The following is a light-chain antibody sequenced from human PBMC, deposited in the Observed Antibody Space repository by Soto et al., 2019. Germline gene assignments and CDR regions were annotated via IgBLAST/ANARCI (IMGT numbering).Light chain of an antibody. V-gene: IGKV3-11*01. CDR2: DAS. Sequence: EIVLTQSPATLSLSPGETATLSCRASQSVTRSLAWLQQKPGQVPRLLIYDASTRATGIPARFSGSGSGTDFTLTISRLEPEDFAVYYCQQRSSWPDTFGQGTRLESK. J-gene: IGKJ5*01. CDR1: QSVTRS. CDR3: QQRSSWPDT.